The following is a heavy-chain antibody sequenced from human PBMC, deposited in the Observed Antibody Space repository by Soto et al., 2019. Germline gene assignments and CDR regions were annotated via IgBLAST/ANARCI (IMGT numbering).Heavy chain of an antibody. CDR3: ARAYYYDSSGYYARSACAFDI. Sequence: EVQLVESGGGLVQPGGSLRLSCAASGFTFSSYWMSWVRQAPGTGLEWVANIKQDGSEKYYVDSVKGRFTISRDNAKNSLYLQMNSLRAEDTAVYYCARAYYYDSSGYYARSACAFDIGGQVTMVTVSS. D-gene: IGHD3-22*01. CDR2: IKQDGSEK. CDR1: GFTFSSYW. V-gene: IGHV3-7*03. J-gene: IGHJ3*02.